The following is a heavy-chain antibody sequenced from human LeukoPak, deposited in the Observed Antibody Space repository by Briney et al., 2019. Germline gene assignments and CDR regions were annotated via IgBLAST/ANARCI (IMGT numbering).Heavy chain of an antibody. V-gene: IGHV4-34*01. CDR3: ARGLASGYPPIPFDY. D-gene: IGHD3-3*01. Sequence: SETLSLTCAVYGGSFSGYYWSWIRRPPGKGLEWIGEINHSGSTNYNPSLKSRVTISVDTSKNEFSLNLTSVTAADTAIYYCARGLASGYPPIPFDYWGQGTLVTVSS. J-gene: IGHJ4*02. CDR1: GGSFSGYY. CDR2: INHSGST.